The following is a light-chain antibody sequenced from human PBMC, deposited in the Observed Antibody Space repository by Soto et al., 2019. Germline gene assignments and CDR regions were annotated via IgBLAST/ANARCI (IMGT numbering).Light chain of an antibody. CDR2: TTS. V-gene: IGKV1-39*01. CDR1: QSITSS. Sequence: DIQLTQSPSSLSASVGDRVTITCRASQSITSSLNWYQQKPGKAPKLLIYTTSSLQSGVPSRFSGSGSGTDFTLTISSLQPEDFATYCCQQSYITPWTFGQGTKVDIK. J-gene: IGKJ1*01. CDR3: QQSYITPWT.